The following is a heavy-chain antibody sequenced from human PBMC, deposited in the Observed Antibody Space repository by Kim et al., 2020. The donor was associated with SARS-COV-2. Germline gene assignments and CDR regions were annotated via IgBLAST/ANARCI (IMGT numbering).Heavy chain of an antibody. Sequence: ADSVKGRFTISRDNSRNTLYLQMNSLRAESTAVYYCARGRGGGYLWGFDYWGQGTLVTVSS. CDR3: ARGRGGGYLWGFDY. D-gene: IGHD1-26*01. J-gene: IGHJ4*02. V-gene: IGHV3-30*01.